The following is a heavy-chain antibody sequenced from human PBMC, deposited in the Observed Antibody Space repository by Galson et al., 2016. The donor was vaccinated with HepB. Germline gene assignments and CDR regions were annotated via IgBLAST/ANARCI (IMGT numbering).Heavy chain of an antibody. CDR3: TRHDTTMGDY. CDR2: IYYSGST. J-gene: IGHJ4*02. D-gene: IGHD5-18*01. Sequence: SETLSLTCTVSGGSMRSSDYYWGWIRQPPGKGLEWIGSIYYSGSTYYNSSLKSRVSMSLDTSKKQFTLKLSSVTAADTALYYCTRHDTTMGDYWGQGTLVTVSS. V-gene: IGHV4-39*01. CDR1: GGSMRSSDYY.